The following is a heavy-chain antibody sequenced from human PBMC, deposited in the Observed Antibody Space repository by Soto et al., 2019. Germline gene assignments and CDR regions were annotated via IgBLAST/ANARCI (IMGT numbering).Heavy chain of an antibody. Sequence: QVQLQESGPGLVKPSQTLSLTCTVSGGSISSGDYYWSWIRQPPGKGLEWIGYIYYSGSTYYNPSLKSRVTISVDTSKNQFSLKLSSVTAADTAVYYCARTHYDFWSGGYYYYGMDVWGQGTTVTVSS. CDR3: ARTHYDFWSGGYYYYGMDV. J-gene: IGHJ6*02. D-gene: IGHD3-3*01. V-gene: IGHV4-30-4*01. CDR2: IYYSGST. CDR1: GGSISSGDYY.